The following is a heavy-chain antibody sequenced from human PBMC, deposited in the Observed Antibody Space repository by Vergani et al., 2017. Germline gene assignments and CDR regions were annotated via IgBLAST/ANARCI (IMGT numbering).Heavy chain of an antibody. J-gene: IGHJ5*02. CDR3: ARSCGSTCCYKRGEDWFDP. Sequence: QVQLVQSGAAVKKPGASVKVSCQASGYTFTSYYIHWVRQAPGQGLEWMGIINPSGGSTNYAQKFQGRVTMTRDTSTSTVFMELSSLRSEDTAVYYCARSCGSTCCYKRGEDWFDPWGQGTLVTVSS. CDR1: GYTFTSYY. CDR2: INPSGGST. V-gene: IGHV1-46*01. D-gene: IGHD2-2*02.